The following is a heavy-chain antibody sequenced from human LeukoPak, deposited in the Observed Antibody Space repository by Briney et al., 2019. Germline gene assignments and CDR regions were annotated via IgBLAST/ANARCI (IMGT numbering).Heavy chain of an antibody. V-gene: IGHV3-23*01. CDR1: GFTFSSFA. Sequence: PGGSLRLSCAASGFTFSSFALSWVRQAPGKGLEWVSSISAGGRATNYADSPNGRFTISRDNSKNMLYLQMSSLRADDTAVYYCAKTAAKNAYYYYYMDVWGRGTTVTVSS. CDR3: AKTAAKNAYYYYYMDV. D-gene: IGHD6-13*01. CDR2: ISAGGRAT. J-gene: IGHJ6*03.